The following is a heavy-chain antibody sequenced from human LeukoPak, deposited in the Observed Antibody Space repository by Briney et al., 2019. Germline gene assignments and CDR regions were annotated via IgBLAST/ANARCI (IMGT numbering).Heavy chain of an antibody. CDR2: ISSSSSTI. V-gene: IGHV3-48*01. D-gene: IGHD2-15*01. CDR1: GFTFSSYS. Sequence: PGRSLRLSCAASGFTFSSYSMNWVRQAPGKGLEWLSYISSSSSTIYYADSVKGRFTISRDNAKNSLYLQMNSLRAEDTAVYYCARGDCSGGSCYLSLTTIDYWGQGTLVTVSS. CDR3: ARGDCSGGSCYLSLTTIDY. J-gene: IGHJ4*02.